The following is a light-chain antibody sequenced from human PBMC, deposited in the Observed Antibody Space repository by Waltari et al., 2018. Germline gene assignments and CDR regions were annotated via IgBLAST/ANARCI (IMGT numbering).Light chain of an antibody. CDR3: QQYNRYSS. J-gene: IGKJ5*01. V-gene: IGKV1-5*03. Sequence: DIQIAQSPSTLSASVGDRVTISCRASQSISYSLAWYQQKPGKAPKLLIYKASTLEGGVPSRFSGSGSGTEFTLTITSLQPDDFATYYCQQYNRYSSFGQGTRLEI. CDR1: QSISYS. CDR2: KAS.